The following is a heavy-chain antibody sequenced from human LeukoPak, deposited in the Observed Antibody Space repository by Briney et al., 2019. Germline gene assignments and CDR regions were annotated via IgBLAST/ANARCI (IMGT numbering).Heavy chain of an antibody. Sequence: PSETLSLTCTVSGGSISSGDYYWSWIRQPPGKGLEWIGYIYYSGSTYYNPSLKSRVTISVDTSKNQFSLKLSSVTAADTAVYYCARGIVPRSGYYYYYYYMDVWGKGTTVTVSS. D-gene: IGHD5-18*01. J-gene: IGHJ6*03. CDR3: ARGIVPRSGYYYYYYYMDV. V-gene: IGHV4-30-4*01. CDR2: IYYSGST. CDR1: GGSISSGDYY.